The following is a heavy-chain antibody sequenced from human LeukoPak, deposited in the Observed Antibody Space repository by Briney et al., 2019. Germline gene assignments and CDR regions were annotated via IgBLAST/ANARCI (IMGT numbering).Heavy chain of an antibody. CDR2: IWYDGSNK. CDR3: ARDRGTSGIVVVPAATFDY. CDR1: GFTFSSYG. J-gene: IGHJ4*02. Sequence: GGSLRLSCAASGFTFSSYGMHWVRQAPGKGLEWVAVIWYDGSNKYYADSVKGRFTISRDNSKNTLYLQMNSLRAEDTAVYYCARDRGTSGIVVVPAATFDYWGQGTLSPSPQ. V-gene: IGHV3-33*01. D-gene: IGHD2-2*01.